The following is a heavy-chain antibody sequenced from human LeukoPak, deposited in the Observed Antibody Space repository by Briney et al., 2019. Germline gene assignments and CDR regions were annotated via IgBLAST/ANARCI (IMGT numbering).Heavy chain of an antibody. CDR2: VNPNSGAT. CDR3: ARGIYSYSTPFDY. V-gene: IGHV1-2*02. CDR1: GYIFSGYY. D-gene: IGHD2/OR15-2a*01. J-gene: IGHJ4*02. Sequence: ASVKVSCNAYGYIFSGYYMHWVRQASGHGLEWMAWVNPNSGATNYAQKFQGRVTMTRDRTISTVYMELSSLGSDDTAVYYCARGIYSYSTPFDYWGQGTLVTVSS.